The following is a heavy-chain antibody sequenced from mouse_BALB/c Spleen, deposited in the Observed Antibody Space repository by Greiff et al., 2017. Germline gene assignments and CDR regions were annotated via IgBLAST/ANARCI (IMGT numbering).Heavy chain of an antibody. Sequence: VMLVESGPGLVAPSQSLSITCTVSGFSLTSYGVHWVRQPPGKGLEWLGVIWAGGSTNYNSALMSRLSISKDNSKSQVFLKMNSLQTDDTAMYYCARVYPRDYYAMDDWGQGTSVTVSS. CDR2: IWAGGST. D-gene: IGHD2-1*01. CDR1: GFSLTSYG. J-gene: IGHJ4*01. V-gene: IGHV2-9*02. CDR3: ARVYPRDYYAMDD.